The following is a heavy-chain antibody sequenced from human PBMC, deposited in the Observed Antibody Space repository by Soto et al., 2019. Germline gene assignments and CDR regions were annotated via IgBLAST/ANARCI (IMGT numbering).Heavy chain of an antibody. CDR1: GYTFTRYN. CDR2: INAGNGNT. V-gene: IGHV1-3*01. J-gene: IGHJ4*02. Sequence: ASVKVSCKASGYTFTRYNMHWVRQAPGQRLEWMGWINAGNGNTKYSQKFQGRVTITRDTSANTAYMELSSLISEDTAVYYCAMPKDYDDCLDYWGQGTLVTVSS. D-gene: IGHD3-22*01. CDR3: AMPKDYDDCLDY.